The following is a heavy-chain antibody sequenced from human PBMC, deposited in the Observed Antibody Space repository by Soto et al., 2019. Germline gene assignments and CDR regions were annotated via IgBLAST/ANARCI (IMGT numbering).Heavy chain of an antibody. CDR1: GFSFSSYT. J-gene: IGHJ5*01. V-gene: IGHV3-21*06. D-gene: IGHD2-15*01. CDR3: ARAHEVAWFDS. CDR2: ITNRGTHT. Sequence: GGSLRLSCTASGFSFSSYTMNWVRQAPGKGLQWVASITNRGTHTYSADSVKGRFTISRDNDRNSLYLQMNNLRAEDTATYYCARAHEVAWFDSWGLGALVTVSS.